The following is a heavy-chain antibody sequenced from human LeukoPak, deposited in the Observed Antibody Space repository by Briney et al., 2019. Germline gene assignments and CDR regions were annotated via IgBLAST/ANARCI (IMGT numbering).Heavy chain of an antibody. V-gene: IGHV3-30*02. J-gene: IGHJ4*02. Sequence: TGGSLRLSCAASGFTFSSYEMNWVRQAPGKGLEWVAFIRYDGSNKYYADSVKGRFTISRDNSKNTLYLQMNSLRAEDTAVYYCAKDVPAALDYWGQGTLVTVSS. CDR2: IRYDGSNK. CDR1: GFTFSSYE. D-gene: IGHD2-2*01. CDR3: AKDVPAALDY.